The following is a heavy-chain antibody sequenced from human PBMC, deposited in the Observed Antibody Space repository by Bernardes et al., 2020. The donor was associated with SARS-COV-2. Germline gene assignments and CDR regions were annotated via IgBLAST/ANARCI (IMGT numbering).Heavy chain of an antibody. Sequence: SETLSLTCTVSGGSISSYYWSWIRQPPGKGLEWIGYINYSGNTHYNPSLKSRVTISVDTSKKQFSLNLTSVTAADTAVYYCGRFSFFFGMDVWGQGTTVTVSS. CDR1: GGSISSYY. CDR2: INYSGNT. J-gene: IGHJ6*02. V-gene: IGHV4-59*08. D-gene: IGHD3-16*02. CDR3: GRFSFFFGMDV.